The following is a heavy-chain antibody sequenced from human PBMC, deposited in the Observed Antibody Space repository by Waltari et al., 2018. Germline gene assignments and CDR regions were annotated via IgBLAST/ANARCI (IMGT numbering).Heavy chain of an antibody. CDR1: GGSISSYY. D-gene: IGHD6-19*01. Sequence: QVQLQESGPGLVKPSETLSLTCTVSGGSISSYYWSWLRQPPGKGLEWIGYIYYSGSTNYNPSLKSRVTISVDTSKNQFSLKLSSVTAADTAVYYCARGSRIAVAGTYGYWGQGTLVTVSS. CDR2: IYYSGST. V-gene: IGHV4-59*01. J-gene: IGHJ4*02. CDR3: ARGSRIAVAGTYGY.